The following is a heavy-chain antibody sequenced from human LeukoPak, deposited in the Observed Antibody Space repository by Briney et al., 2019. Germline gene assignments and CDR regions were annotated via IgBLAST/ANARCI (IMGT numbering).Heavy chain of an antibody. CDR3: AKSGGSYYGGHFDC. CDR1: GFTFSSYS. J-gene: IGHJ4*02. D-gene: IGHD1-26*01. CDR2: ITSASSTI. V-gene: IGHV3-48*02. Sequence: GGSLRLSCAASGFTFSSYSMNWVRQAPGKGLEWISYITSASSTISYADSVKGRFTISRDNAKNSLYLQMNSLRDEDTAVYYCAKSGGSYYGGHFDCWDRGTLLTVSS.